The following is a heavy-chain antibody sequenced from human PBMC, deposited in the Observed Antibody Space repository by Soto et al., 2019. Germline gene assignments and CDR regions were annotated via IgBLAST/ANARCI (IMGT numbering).Heavy chain of an antibody. CDR2: ISGSSSTK. J-gene: IGHJ4*02. D-gene: IGHD6-19*01. Sequence: EVQLVESGGGSVQPGGSLSLSCVASGFTFSSYSMNWVRQAPGKGLEWVSYISGSSSTKYYADSVEGRFTISRDNAKNSLHLQMNNLRAEDTAIYDCAALPVAGRDVDYWGQGTLVTVSS. CDR1: GFTFSSYS. V-gene: IGHV3-48*01. CDR3: AALPVAGRDVDY.